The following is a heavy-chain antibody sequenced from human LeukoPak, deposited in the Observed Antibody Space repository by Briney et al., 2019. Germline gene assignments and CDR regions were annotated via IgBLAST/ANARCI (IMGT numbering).Heavy chain of an antibody. Sequence: EASVKVSCKASGGTFSSYAISWVRQAPGQGLEWMGGIIPIFGTANYAQKFQGRVTITTDESTSTAYMELSSLRSEDTAVYYCARVVRGTNRWFDPWGQGTLVTVSS. CDR1: GGTFSSYA. CDR3: ARVVRGTNRWFDP. CDR2: IIPIFGTA. V-gene: IGHV1-69*05. J-gene: IGHJ5*02. D-gene: IGHD3-10*02.